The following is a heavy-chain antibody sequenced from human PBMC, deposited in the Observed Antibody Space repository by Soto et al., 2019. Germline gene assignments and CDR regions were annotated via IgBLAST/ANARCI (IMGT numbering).Heavy chain of an antibody. Sequence: SETLSLTCAVYGGSFSGYYWSWIRQPPGKGLEWIGEINHSGSTNYNPSLKSRVTISVDTSKNQFSLKLSSVTAADTAVYYCARMLGKLFDYWGQGTLVTVSS. D-gene: IGHD7-27*01. CDR1: GGSFSGYY. V-gene: IGHV4-34*01. CDR3: ARMLGKLFDY. CDR2: INHSGST. J-gene: IGHJ4*02.